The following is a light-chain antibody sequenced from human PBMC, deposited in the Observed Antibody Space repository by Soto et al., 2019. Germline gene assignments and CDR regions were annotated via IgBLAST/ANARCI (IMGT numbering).Light chain of an antibody. J-gene: IGKJ3*01. Sequence: DIQMTQSPYSLSAAVGDRVTIACRASQNINTYLNWYQQKPGKAPKLLIFDAASLQSGVPSRFSGGGSRTDFTLTITSLQHEYFATYKSQQTSSAPFTFGPGTKVNIK. V-gene: IGKV1-39*01. CDR3: QQTSSAPFT. CDR2: DAA. CDR1: QNINTY.